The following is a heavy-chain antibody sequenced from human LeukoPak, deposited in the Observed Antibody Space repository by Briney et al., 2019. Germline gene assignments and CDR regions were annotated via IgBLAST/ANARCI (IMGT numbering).Heavy chain of an antibody. V-gene: IGHV3-7*01. Sequence: GGSLRLSCAASGFIFSTSWMSWVRQAPGKGLEWVANIKQDGSQKHYVDSVKGRFTISRDNAKNTVHLQMNSLRVEDTAIYFCAGAYSAYDPFDYWGQGILVTVSS. CDR2: IKQDGSQK. CDR3: AGAYSAYDPFDY. CDR1: GFIFSTSW. J-gene: IGHJ4*02. D-gene: IGHD5-12*01.